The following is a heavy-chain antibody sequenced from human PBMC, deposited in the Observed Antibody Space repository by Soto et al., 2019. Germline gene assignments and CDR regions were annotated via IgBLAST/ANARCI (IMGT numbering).Heavy chain of an antibody. CDR2: INRDGGST. V-gene: IGHV3-20*04. D-gene: IGHD4-17*01. CDR3: ARAPGYYGDFFDY. J-gene: IGHJ4*02. Sequence: GGSLRLSCAASGFTFSNHWMHWVRQAPGKGLEWVSGINRDGGSTGYADPVKGRFTISRDNAKNSLYLQMNSLRAEDTAFYYCARAPGYYGDFFDYWGQGTLVTVS. CDR1: GFTFSNHW.